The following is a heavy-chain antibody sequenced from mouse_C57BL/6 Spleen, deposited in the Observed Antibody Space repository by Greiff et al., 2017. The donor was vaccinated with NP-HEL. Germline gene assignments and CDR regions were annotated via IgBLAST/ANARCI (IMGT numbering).Heavy chain of an antibody. CDR1: GYTFTSYW. J-gene: IGHJ3*01. CDR2: IDPSDSET. CDR3: ARGNYYYGSSYLAY. V-gene: IGHV1-52*01. Sequence: VQLQQPGAELVRPGSSVKLSCKASGYTFTSYWMHWVKQRPIQGLEWIGNIDPSDSETHYNQKFKDKATLTVDKSSSTAYMQLSSLTSEDSAVYYCARGNYYYGSSYLAYWGQGTLVTVSA. D-gene: IGHD1-1*01.